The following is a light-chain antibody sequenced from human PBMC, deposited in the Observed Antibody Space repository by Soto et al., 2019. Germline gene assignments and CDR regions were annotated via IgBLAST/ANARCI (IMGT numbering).Light chain of an antibody. CDR3: QQYNIWPYT. CDR2: GST. CDR1: QSLNTK. V-gene: IGKV3-15*01. Sequence: DIVMTQSPATLSVSPGERSTLSCRASQSLNTKLAWYKPKPGQAPRLLISGSTARAPGIPARFSGSGSGKEGTLTIRSLQSEECAVDFGQQYNIWPYTGGQGNKVDIK. J-gene: IGKJ2*01.